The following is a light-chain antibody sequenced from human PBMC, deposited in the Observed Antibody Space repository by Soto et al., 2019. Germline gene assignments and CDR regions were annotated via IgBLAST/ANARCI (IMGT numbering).Light chain of an antibody. CDR2: GAS. CDR1: QSVSSSY. V-gene: IGKV3-20*01. Sequence: EIVLTQSPGTLSLSPGERATLSCMASQSVSSSYLAWYQQKPGQAPRLLIDGASSRAAGIPDRFSGSGSGTDFALTISRLEPEDFAVYYCQQYGSSLWTFGQGTKVEIK. J-gene: IGKJ1*01. CDR3: QQYGSSLWT.